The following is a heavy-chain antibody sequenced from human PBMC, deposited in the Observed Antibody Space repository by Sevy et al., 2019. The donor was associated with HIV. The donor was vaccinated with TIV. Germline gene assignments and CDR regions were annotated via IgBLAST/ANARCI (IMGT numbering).Heavy chain of an antibody. CDR1: GFTFSSYS. CDR2: ISSSSSTI. CDR3: ARDSRGSIFGVVIEFDY. Sequence: GGSLRLSCAASGFTFSSYSMNWVRQAPGKGLEWVSCISSSSSTIYYADSVKGRFTISRDNAKNSLYLQMNSLRDEDTAVYYCARDSRGSIFGVVIEFDYWGQGTLVTVSS. V-gene: IGHV3-48*02. D-gene: IGHD3-3*01. J-gene: IGHJ4*02.